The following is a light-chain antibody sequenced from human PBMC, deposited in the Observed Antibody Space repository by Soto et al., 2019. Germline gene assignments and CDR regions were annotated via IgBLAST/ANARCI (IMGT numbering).Light chain of an antibody. Sequence: EVVLRQSPGTLSLSPGERATLSCRASQTVNNNYLAWYQQKPCQAPRLLIYGAYNRAAGIPRTFSGSGSGADFTLTITRLETEDFAVVYYQQYADSPSTFGQGTKLQSK. CDR3: QQYADSPST. J-gene: IGKJ2*01. V-gene: IGKV3-20*01. CDR1: QTVNNNY. CDR2: GAY.